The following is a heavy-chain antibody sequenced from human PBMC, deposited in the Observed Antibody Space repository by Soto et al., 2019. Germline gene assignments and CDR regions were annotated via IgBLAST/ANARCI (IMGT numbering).Heavy chain of an antibody. J-gene: IGHJ6*02. CDR1: GFTFSTYS. Sequence: EVQLVESGGGLVKPGGSLRLSCAASGFTFSTYSMNWVRQAPGKGLEWVSYISSSSYTIYYVDSVKVRFTIYRDNAKNSLYLQMNSRRDEDTAVYYCARGGSSSDNGMDVWGQGTTVTVSS. CDR3: ARGGSSSDNGMDV. D-gene: IGHD6-6*01. V-gene: IGHV3-48*02. CDR2: ISSSSYTI.